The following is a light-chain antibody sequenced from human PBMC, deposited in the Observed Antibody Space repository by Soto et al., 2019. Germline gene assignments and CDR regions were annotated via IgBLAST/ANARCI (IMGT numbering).Light chain of an antibody. CDR2: KAS. Sequence: DIQMTQSPSSLSASVGDRVTVTCRASQNIGTSLNWYQQKPGKAPTALIYKASTMQGGVPSRFSGSESGTDFTLTISSLQPEDSATYYCQQSYSYLAYTFGPGTRLEIK. V-gene: IGKV1-39*01. J-gene: IGKJ5*01. CDR1: QNIGTS. CDR3: QQSYSYLAYT.